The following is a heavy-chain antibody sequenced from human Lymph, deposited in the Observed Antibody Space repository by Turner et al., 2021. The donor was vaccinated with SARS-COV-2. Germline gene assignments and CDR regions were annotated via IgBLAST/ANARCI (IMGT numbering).Heavy chain of an antibody. J-gene: IGHJ6*02. CDR1: GYTFTGSY. Sequence: VQLVQSGAEEKKPGASVKVSCKAYGYTFTGSYMHWVRQAPGQGLEWMGWINPISGGTNYAQKCQGSVTMTRDTSISAAYRELSRLRSDDTAVYYCARDVERYNDFWSGYSGGYGMDVWGQGTTVTVSS. V-gene: IGHV1-2*02. D-gene: IGHD3-3*01. CDR2: INPISGGT. CDR3: ARDVERYNDFWSGYSGGYGMDV.